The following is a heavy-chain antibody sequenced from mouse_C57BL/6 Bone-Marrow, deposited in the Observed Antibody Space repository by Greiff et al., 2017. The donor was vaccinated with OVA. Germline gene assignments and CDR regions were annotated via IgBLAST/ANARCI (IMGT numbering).Heavy chain of an antibody. CDR1: GYTFTSYG. Sequence: VQLQQSGAELARPGASVKLSCKASGYTFTSYGISWVKQRTGQGLEWIGEIYPRSGNTYYTEKFKGKATLTADKSSSTAYMELRSLTSADSAVYFCARRGWLLSDCWGQGTTLTVSS. CDR3: ARRGWLLSDC. CDR2: IYPRSGNT. D-gene: IGHD2-3*01. J-gene: IGHJ2*01. V-gene: IGHV1-81*01.